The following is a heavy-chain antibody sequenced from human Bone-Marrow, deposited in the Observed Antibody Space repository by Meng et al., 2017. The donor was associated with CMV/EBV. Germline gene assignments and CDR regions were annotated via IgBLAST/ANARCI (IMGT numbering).Heavy chain of an antibody. J-gene: IGHJ4*02. CDR1: GFTFSSYS. Sequence: GGSLRLSCAASGFTFSSYSMNWVRQAPGKGLEWVSSISSSSSYIYYADSVKGRFTISRDNAKNSLYLQMNSLRAEDTAVYYCASRGHPLGTYYFDYWGQGTLVTVSS. CDR2: ISSSSSYI. CDR3: ASRGHPLGTYYFDY. V-gene: IGHV3-21*01. D-gene: IGHD7-27*01.